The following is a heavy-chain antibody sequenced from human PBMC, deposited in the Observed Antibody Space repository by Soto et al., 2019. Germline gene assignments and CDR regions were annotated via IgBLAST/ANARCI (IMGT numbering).Heavy chain of an antibody. D-gene: IGHD5-12*01. V-gene: IGHV3-11*01. CDR3: ASGFSGRYSGYDSRGYYFDY. CDR1: GFTFSDYY. J-gene: IGHJ4*02. CDR2: ISSSGSTI. Sequence: GGSLRLSCAASGFTFSDYYMSWIRQAPGKGLEWVSYISSSGSTIYYADSVKGRFTISRDNAKNSLYLQMNSLRAEDTAVYYCASGFSGRYSGYDSRGYYFDYWGQGTLVTVSS.